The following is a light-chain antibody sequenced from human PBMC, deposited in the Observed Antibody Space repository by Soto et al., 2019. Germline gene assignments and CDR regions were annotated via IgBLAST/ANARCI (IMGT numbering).Light chain of an antibody. V-gene: IGKV1-33*01. CDR1: QDITNY. CDR2: EAS. J-gene: IGKJ3*01. Sequence: DIQMTQSPSSLSASVGDRVTITCQARQDITNYLNWFQQKPGRAPKLLIFEASNLETGVPSRFSGSGSGTNFTFTISSLKPEDIATYFCQQYDDLPFTFGPGTKVNLK. CDR3: QQYDDLPFT.